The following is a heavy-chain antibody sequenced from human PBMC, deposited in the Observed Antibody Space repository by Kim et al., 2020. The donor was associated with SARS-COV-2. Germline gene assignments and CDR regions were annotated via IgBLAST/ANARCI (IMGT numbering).Heavy chain of an antibody. J-gene: IGHJ4*02. Sequence: SVKGRFTIPRDNAKNSMYLQMNSLRAEDTAVYYCARAPYGSGSYYNYYFDYWGQGTLVTVSS. D-gene: IGHD3-10*01. CDR3: ARAPYGSGSYYNYYFDY. V-gene: IGHV3-21*01.